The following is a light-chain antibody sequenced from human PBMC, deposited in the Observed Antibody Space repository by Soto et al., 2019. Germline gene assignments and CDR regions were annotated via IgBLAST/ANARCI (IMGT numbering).Light chain of an antibody. CDR1: QGISSA. V-gene: IGKV1-13*02. Sequence: AIQLTQSPSPLSASVGDRVTITCRASQGISSALAWYQQKPGKAPKLLIYDASSLESGVPSRFRGSASGTEFTLIISSLQPEDFAPYYCQQFNIYPRLTVRGGTELDLK. J-gene: IGKJ4*01. CDR3: QQFNIYPRLT. CDR2: DAS.